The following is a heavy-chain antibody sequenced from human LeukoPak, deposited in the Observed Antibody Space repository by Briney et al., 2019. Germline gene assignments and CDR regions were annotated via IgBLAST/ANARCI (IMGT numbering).Heavy chain of an antibody. CDR3: ARESNYHGSGTGWFDP. J-gene: IGHJ5*02. D-gene: IGHD3-10*01. CDR1: SGSFRTYY. V-gene: IGHV4-59*12. Sequence: PSETLSLTCTVSSGSFRTYYWSWIRQPPGKGLEWIGYIFYNEGTSYNPSLKSRVTISLDTSKNQLSLKLSSVTAADTAVYYCARESNYHGSGTGWFDPWGQGTLVTVSS. CDR2: IFYNEGT.